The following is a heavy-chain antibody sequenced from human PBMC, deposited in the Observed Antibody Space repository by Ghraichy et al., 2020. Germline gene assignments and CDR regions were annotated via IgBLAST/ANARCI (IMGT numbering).Heavy chain of an antibody. CDR3: AREAVDGAFDY. CDR2: IYYTGST. D-gene: IGHD6-19*01. CDR1: GGSISSTSYY. V-gene: IGHV4-39*01. J-gene: IGHJ4*02. Sequence: ESLNISCTVSGGSISSTSYYWAWIRQPPGKGLEWIGSIYYTGSTYYNPSLKSRITISVDTSKKQFSLMLTSVTAADTAVYYCAREAVDGAFDYWGQGTLITVAS.